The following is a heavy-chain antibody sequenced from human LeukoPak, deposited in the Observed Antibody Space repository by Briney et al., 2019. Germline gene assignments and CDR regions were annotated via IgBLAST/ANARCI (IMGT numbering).Heavy chain of an antibody. CDR1: GFTFSDYW. D-gene: IGHD6-6*01. CDR3: ARLYSSSSGLRASDY. Sequence: GGSLRLSCAASGFTFSDYWMSWVRQAPGKGLEWVANIKEDGREKYYVDSVKGRFTISRDNAKNSLYLQMNSLRAEDTAVYYCARLYSSSSGLRASDYWGQGTLVTVSS. J-gene: IGHJ4*02. V-gene: IGHV3-7*02. CDR2: IKEDGREK.